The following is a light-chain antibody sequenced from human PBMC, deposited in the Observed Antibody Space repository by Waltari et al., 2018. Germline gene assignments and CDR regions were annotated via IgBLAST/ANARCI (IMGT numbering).Light chain of an antibody. Sequence: DIVLTQSPATLSLSPGERATLSCRASQHINMNLAWYQQKPGQAPRLLFYGASTRESGVPARFSGSGSGTEFTLTINSLQSEDFGLYYCQQYNDWPPWTFGQGTKVE. CDR3: QQYNDWPPWT. V-gene: IGKV3-15*01. J-gene: IGKJ1*01. CDR2: GAS. CDR1: QHINMN.